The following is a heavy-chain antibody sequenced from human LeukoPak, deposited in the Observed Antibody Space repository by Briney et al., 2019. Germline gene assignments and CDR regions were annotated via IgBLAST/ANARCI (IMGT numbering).Heavy chain of an antibody. Sequence: GKSLRLSCAASGFTFSNYAMHWVRQAPGKGLEWVSLISSGGTYEYYADSVKGRFTISRDNSKNTLYLQLNSLRAEDTAVYYCARDSTYYYDSGSSGPHYFDNWGQGTLDTVSS. J-gene: IGHJ4*02. CDR3: ARDSTYYYDSGSSGPHYFDN. D-gene: IGHD3-10*01. CDR1: GFTFSNYA. CDR2: ISSGGTYE. V-gene: IGHV3-30*01.